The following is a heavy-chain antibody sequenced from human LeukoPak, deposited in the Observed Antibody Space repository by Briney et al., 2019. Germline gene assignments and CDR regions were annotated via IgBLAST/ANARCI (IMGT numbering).Heavy chain of an antibody. J-gene: IGHJ4*02. Sequence: PGGSLRLSCAASGFTFSTSGMSWVRQAPGKGLEWVAGINGSGGGTNYADSVKGRFTISRDNPKNTLYLQMSSLRAEDTAVYFCAKRGVVIRVILVGFHKEAQYFDSWGQGAQVIVSS. D-gene: IGHD3-10*01. V-gene: IGHV3-23*01. CDR2: INGSGGGT. CDR1: GFTFSTSG. CDR3: AKRGVVIRVILVGFHKEAQYFDS.